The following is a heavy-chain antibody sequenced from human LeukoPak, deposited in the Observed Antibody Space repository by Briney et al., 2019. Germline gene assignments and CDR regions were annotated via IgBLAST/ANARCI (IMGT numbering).Heavy chain of an antibody. CDR1: GFTFSNYD. CDR2: IGTAGDT. D-gene: IGHD3-3*02. Sequence: GGSPRLSCAASGFTFSNYDMHWVRQATGKGLEWVSAIGTAGDTNYPGSVKGRFTISRENAKNSLYLQMNSLRAGDTAVYYCARISLQDALDIWGQGTMVTVSS. J-gene: IGHJ3*02. V-gene: IGHV3-13*01. CDR3: ARISLQDALDI.